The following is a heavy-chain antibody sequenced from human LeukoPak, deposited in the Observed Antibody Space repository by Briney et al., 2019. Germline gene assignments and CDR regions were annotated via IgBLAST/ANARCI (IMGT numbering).Heavy chain of an antibody. D-gene: IGHD5-24*01. V-gene: IGHV1-46*01. Sequence: ASVKASCKSSGYTFTHYYIHWVRQAPGQGLEWLGMIVPSSGSTSYGQQFLGRVTMTRDTSTTTVHMELSGLRSDDTAVYYCARDYRIDGYNRGVDHWGQGTLITVSS. CDR2: IVPSSGST. CDR1: GYTFTHYY. CDR3: ARDYRIDGYNRGVDH. J-gene: IGHJ4*02.